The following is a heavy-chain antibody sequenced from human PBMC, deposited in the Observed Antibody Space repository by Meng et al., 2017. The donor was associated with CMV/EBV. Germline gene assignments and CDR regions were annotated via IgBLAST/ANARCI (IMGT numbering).Heavy chain of an antibody. D-gene: IGHD6-19*01. Sequence: GESLKISCAASGFTFSSYSMNWVRQAPGKGLEWVSSISSRSSDIYYADSVKGRFTISRDNAKNSLYLQMNSLRAEDTAVYYCARDYPGSGWYGGIFDYWGQGTLVTVSS. CDR1: GFTFSSYS. CDR3: ARDYPGSGWYGGIFDY. V-gene: IGHV3-21*01. J-gene: IGHJ4*02. CDR2: ISSRSSDI.